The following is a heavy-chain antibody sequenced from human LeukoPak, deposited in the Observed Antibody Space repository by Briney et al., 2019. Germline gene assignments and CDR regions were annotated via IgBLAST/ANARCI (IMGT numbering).Heavy chain of an antibody. Sequence: GASVKVSCKASGYTFTGYYMHWVRQAPGQGLEWMGWINPNSGGTNYAQKFQGRVTMTRDTSISTAYMELSRLRSDDTAVYYCARVRQMYYYDSSGYYYPPDYWGQGTLVTVSS. J-gene: IGHJ4*02. CDR1: GYTFTGYY. CDR2: INPNSGGT. CDR3: ARVRQMYYYDSSGYYYPPDY. V-gene: IGHV1-2*02. D-gene: IGHD3-22*01.